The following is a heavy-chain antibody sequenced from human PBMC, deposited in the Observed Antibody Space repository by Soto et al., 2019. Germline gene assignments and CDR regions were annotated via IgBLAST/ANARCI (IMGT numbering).Heavy chain of an antibody. CDR2: LYYSGST. J-gene: IGHJ4*02. D-gene: IGHD3-22*01. Sequence: QLQLQESGPGLVKPSETLSLTCTVSGGSISSSSYYWGWLRPPPGQGLEWIGSLYYSGSTYYNPSLKSRVTISVDTSKNQFFLKLSSVTAADTAVYYCASSRQLLTMIVVVTAYYFDYWGQGTLVTVSS. CDR1: GGSISSSSYY. CDR3: ASSRQLLTMIVVVTAYYFDY. V-gene: IGHV4-39*01.